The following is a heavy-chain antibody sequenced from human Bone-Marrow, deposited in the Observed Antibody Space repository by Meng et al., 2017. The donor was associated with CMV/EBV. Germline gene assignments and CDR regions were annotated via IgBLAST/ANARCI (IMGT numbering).Heavy chain of an antibody. CDR2: IYYSGST. V-gene: IGHV4-39*01. CDR1: DDSISSISYY. J-gene: IGHJ6*04. CDR3: ARIVVTRSYYYYGMDV. Sequence: SETLSLTCTVSDDSISSISYYWGWIRQPPGKGLEWIGNIYYSGSTYYNASLKSRATISVDTSERQFSLKPSSVTAADTALYYCARIVVTRSYYYYGMDVWGEGTTVTVSS. D-gene: IGHD1-1*01.